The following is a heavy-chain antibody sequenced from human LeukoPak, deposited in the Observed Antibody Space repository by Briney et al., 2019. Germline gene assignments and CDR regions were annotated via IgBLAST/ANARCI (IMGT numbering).Heavy chain of an antibody. CDR3: ASGATTVTLFDY. V-gene: IGHV3-30-3*01. Sequence: GGSLRLSCAASGFTFSSYAMHWVRQAPGKGLEWVAVISYDGSNKYYADSVKGRFTISRDNSKNTLYLQMNSLRAEDTAVYYCASGATTVTLFDYWGQGTLVTVSS. CDR2: ISYDGSNK. D-gene: IGHD4-17*01. J-gene: IGHJ4*02. CDR1: GFTFSSYA.